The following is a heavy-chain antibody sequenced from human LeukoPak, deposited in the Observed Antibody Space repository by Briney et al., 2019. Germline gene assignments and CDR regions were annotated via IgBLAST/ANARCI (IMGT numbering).Heavy chain of an antibody. V-gene: IGHV1-2*02. D-gene: IGHD2-15*01. CDR1: GYTFTGYY. Sequence: GASVKVSCKASGYTFTGYYMHWVRQAPGQGLEWMGWINPNSGGTNYAQKFQGRVTMTRDTSISTAYMELSRLRSDDTAVYYCARDRGGRYCSGGSCYSWDMDVWGKGTTVTISS. CDR3: ARDRGGRYCSGGSCYSWDMDV. J-gene: IGHJ6*03. CDR2: INPNSGGT.